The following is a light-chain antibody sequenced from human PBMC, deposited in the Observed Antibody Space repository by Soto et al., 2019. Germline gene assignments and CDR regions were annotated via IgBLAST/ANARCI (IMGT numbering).Light chain of an antibody. CDR3: QPYGSSPPYT. Sequence: EIVLTQSPGTLSLSPGERATLSCRASQSVSSSYLAWYQQKPGQAPMLLIYGASSRATGIPDRFSGSGSGTDFALTISRLEPEDFAVYYCQPYGSSPPYTFGQRTKLQIK. J-gene: IGKJ2*01. CDR2: GAS. CDR1: QSVSSSY. V-gene: IGKV3-20*01.